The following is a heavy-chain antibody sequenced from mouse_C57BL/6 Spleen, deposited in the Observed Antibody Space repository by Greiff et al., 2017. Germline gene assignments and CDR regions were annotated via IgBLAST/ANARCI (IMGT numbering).Heavy chain of an antibody. V-gene: IGHV3-6*01. J-gene: IGHJ4*01. D-gene: IGHD2-2*01. CDR3: ARYYGYAYAMDY. Sequence: DVQLQESGPGLVKPSQSLSLTCSVTGYSITSGYYWNWIRQFPGNKLEWMGYISYDGSNNYNPSLKNRISITRDTSKNQFFLKLNSVTTEDTATYYCARYYGYAYAMDYWGQGTSVTVSS. CDR2: ISYDGSN. CDR1: GYSITSGYY.